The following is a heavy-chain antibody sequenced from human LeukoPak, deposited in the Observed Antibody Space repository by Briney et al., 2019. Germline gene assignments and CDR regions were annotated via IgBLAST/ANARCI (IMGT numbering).Heavy chain of an antibody. J-gene: IGHJ4*02. D-gene: IGHD3-22*01. V-gene: IGHV3-23*01. Sequence: GGSLRLSCEASGFTFSTYIMTWVRQAPGKGLEWVSTIKAGAEATFYADSVKDRFTISRDNSKNTLYLQMNSLRADDTALYFCARDHESSGYPTCDYWGQGTLVTVSS. CDR3: ARDHESSGYPTCDY. CDR1: GFTFSTYI. CDR2: IKAGAEAT.